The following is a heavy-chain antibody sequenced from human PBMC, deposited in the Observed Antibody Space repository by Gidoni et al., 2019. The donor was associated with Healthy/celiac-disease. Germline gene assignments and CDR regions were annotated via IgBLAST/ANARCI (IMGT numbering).Heavy chain of an antibody. D-gene: IGHD1-26*01. CDR1: GGSISSSSYY. CDR2: IYYSGST. Sequence: QLQLQESGPGLVKPSETLSLTCTVSGGSISSSSYYWGWIRQPPGKGLEWIGSIYYSGSTYYNPSLKSRVTISVDTSKNQFSLKLSSVTAADTAVYYCARLVGAKIVGATNFDYWGQGTLVTVSS. V-gene: IGHV4-39*01. J-gene: IGHJ4*02. CDR3: ARLVGAKIVGATNFDY.